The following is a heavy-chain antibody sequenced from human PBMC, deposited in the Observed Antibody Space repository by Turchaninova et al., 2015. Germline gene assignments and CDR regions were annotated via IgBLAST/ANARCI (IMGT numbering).Heavy chain of an antibody. CDR3: ARKTTDDDSFDI. CDR2: MYQSGST. Sequence: QLQLQESGSGLAKPSQTLSLTFAGSGDSISRCGYTWSWTRQPPGQGLEWRGYMYQSGSTYYNPSLKSRVTISGDRSKNQFSLEVSSVTAANTAIYYCARKTTDDDSFDIWGQGTMVTVSS. D-gene: IGHD4-17*01. V-gene: IGHV4-30-2*01. J-gene: IGHJ3*02. CDR1: GDSISRCGYT.